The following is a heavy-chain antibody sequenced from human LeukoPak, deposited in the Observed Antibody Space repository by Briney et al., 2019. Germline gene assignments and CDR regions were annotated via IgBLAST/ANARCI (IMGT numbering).Heavy chain of an antibody. V-gene: IGHV3-48*03. Sequence: PGGSLRLSCAASGFTFSSYEMNWVRQAPGKRLEWVSYISSSCSNIYYADSVKGRFTISRDNAKNSLYLQMNSLRAEDTAVYYCARGWISDSFDYWGQGTLVTVSS. D-gene: IGHD5-12*01. CDR2: ISSSCSNI. CDR3: ARGWISDSFDY. J-gene: IGHJ4*02. CDR1: GFTFSSYE.